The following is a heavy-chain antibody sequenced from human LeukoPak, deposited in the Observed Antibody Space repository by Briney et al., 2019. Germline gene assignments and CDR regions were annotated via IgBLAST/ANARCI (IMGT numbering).Heavy chain of an antibody. D-gene: IGHD3-10*01. J-gene: IGHJ3*01. V-gene: IGHV4-34*01. CDR1: GGSFSGHY. Sequence: SETLSLTCAVYGGSFSGHYWTWIRKPPGKGLEWIGEINHSGSTNYNPSLKSRVTISVDTSRNQFSLKMSSVTAADTAVCYCALTSRVTMIRVIRAFDVWGQGTMVTVSS. CDR3: ALTSRVTMIRVIRAFDV. CDR2: INHSGST.